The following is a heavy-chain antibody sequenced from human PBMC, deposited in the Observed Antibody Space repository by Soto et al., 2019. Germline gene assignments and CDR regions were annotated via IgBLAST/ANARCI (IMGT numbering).Heavy chain of an antibody. V-gene: IGHV4-30-2*01. CDR1: GGSISSGGYS. J-gene: IGHJ4*02. Sequence: SETLSLTCAVSGGSISSGGYSWSWIRQPPGKGLEWIGYIYHSGSTYYNPSLKSRVTISVDRSKNQFSLKLSSVTAADTAVYYCARVNSSSSYYFDYWGQGTLVTVSS. CDR2: IYHSGST. CDR3: ARVNSSSSYYFDY. D-gene: IGHD6-6*01.